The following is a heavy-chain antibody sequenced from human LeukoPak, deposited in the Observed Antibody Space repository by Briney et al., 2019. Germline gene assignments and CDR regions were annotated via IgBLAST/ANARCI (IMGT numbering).Heavy chain of an antibody. J-gene: IGHJ4*02. D-gene: IGHD1-26*01. Sequence: GGSLRLSCLTSGFTFSTNAMSWVRQAPGKGLEWISGISGSGASTYYADSVTGRFTISRDNSRNTLYLQMNSLRGDDTAVYYCAKDVGRWESLHFFDYWGQGTLVTVSS. V-gene: IGHV3-23*01. CDR3: AKDVGRWESLHFFDY. CDR1: GFTFSTNA. CDR2: ISGSGAST.